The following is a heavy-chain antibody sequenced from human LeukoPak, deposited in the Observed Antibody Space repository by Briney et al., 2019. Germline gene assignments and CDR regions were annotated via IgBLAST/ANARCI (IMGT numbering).Heavy chain of an antibody. Sequence: GGSLRLSREASGFTFSVYYTSWIRDAPGEGVEWVSYICISGNTIYYADSVKSRFTIPRDNAKNSLYLQMSSLRAEDTAVYYCARIPIVGAHIDYWRRGTLVSVSS. CDR2: ICISGNTI. D-gene: IGHD1-26*01. CDR3: ARIPIVGAHIDY. V-gene: IGHV3-11*01. CDR1: GFTFSVYY. J-gene: IGHJ4*02.